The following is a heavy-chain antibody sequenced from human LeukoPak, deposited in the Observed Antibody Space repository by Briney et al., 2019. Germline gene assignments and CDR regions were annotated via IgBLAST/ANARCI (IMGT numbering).Heavy chain of an antibody. CDR1: GFTLSSYW. CDR3: ARDIEAAGLFFDY. Sequence: GGALRLSCAASGFTLSSYWMSWVRQAPGKGREWVANINYDGSEKNYVDSVKGRFDISRENARNSLYLQMNSLRAEDKAVYYCARDIEAAGLFFDYWGRGTLVTVSS. V-gene: IGHV3-7*01. CDR2: INYDGSEK. J-gene: IGHJ4*02. D-gene: IGHD6-13*01.